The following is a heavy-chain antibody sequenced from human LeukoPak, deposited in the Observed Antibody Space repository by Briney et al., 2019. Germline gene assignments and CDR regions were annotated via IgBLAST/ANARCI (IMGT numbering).Heavy chain of an antibody. V-gene: IGHV4-34*01. CDR1: SGSVIGDY. CDR3: ARTSTFRAGREPLVKYSYYGMDV. Sequence: LSPTHAVDSGSVIGDYCGWIRLPARKWLGLIVEINHSGSNNYKPSLKSRVTISVNTSKNQFSLKLSALTAAHTALYNFARTSTFRAGREPLVKYSYYGMDVWGHGRTLTVSS. CDR2: INHSGSN. D-gene: IGHD6-13*01. J-gene: IGHJ6*02.